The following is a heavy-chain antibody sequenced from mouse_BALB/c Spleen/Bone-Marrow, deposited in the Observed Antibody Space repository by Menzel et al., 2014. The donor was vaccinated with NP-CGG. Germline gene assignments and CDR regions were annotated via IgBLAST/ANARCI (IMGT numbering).Heavy chain of an antibody. CDR3: AHRYDVAMDY. V-gene: IGHV4-1*02. D-gene: IGHD2-14*01. CDR1: GFDFSRYW. J-gene: IGHJ4*01. Sequence: EVKLMEPGGGLVQPGGSLKLSCAASGFDFSRYWMSWVRQAPGKGLEWIGEINPDSSTINYTPSLKDKFIISRDNAKNTLYLQMSKVRSEDTALYYCAHRYDVAMDYWGQGTSATVSS. CDR2: INPDSSTI.